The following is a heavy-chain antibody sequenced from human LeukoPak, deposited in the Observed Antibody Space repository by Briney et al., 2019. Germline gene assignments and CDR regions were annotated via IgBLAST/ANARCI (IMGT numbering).Heavy chain of an antibody. V-gene: IGHV1-18*01. Sequence: ASVKVSCRASGYTFTSYGISWVRQAPGQGLEWMGWISAYNGNTNHAQKLQGRVTMTTDTSTSTAYMELRSLRSDDTAVYYCARVGGYRPHDYYYYYMDVWGKGTTVTVSS. CDR1: GYTFTSYG. J-gene: IGHJ6*03. CDR3: ARVGGYRPHDYYYYYMDV. CDR2: ISAYNGNT. D-gene: IGHD5-12*01.